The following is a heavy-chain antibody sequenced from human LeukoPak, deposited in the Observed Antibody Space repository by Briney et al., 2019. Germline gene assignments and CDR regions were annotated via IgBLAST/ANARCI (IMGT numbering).Heavy chain of an antibody. CDR3: ARGTQWLADAFDI. CDR1: GFTFSDYY. J-gene: IGHJ3*02. Sequence: PGGSLRLSCAASGFTFSDYYMSWIRQAPGEGLEWISSIIRSGSTIYYADSVKGRFTISRDNAKNSLYLQMNSLRAEDTAVYYCARGTQWLADAFDIWGQGTMVTVSS. D-gene: IGHD6-19*01. CDR2: IIRSGSTI. V-gene: IGHV3-11*01.